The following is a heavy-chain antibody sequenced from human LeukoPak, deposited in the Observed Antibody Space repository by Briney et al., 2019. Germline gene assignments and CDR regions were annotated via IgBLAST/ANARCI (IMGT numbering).Heavy chain of an antibody. CDR2: TRNEANIYTT. V-gene: IGHV3-72*01. CDR3: AKVYYGSGSYRLDY. Sequence: GGSLRLSCAASGFIFSDHYMDWVRQAPGKGLEWVGRTRNEANIYTTKYAASVKGRFTISRDDSKNSLYPQMNSLKTEDTAVYYCAKVYYGSGSYRLDYWGQGTLVTVSS. J-gene: IGHJ4*02. D-gene: IGHD3-10*01. CDR1: GFIFSDHY.